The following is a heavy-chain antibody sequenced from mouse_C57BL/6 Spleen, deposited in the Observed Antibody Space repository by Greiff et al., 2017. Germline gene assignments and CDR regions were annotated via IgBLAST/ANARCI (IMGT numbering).Heavy chain of an antibody. J-gene: IGHJ3*01. CDR1: GYTFTSYW. CDR2: IDPSDSET. D-gene: IGHD2-1*01. V-gene: IGHV1-52*01. Sequence: VQLQQPGAELVRPGSSVKLSCKASGYTFTSYWMHWVKQRPIQGLEWIGNIDPSDSETHYNQKFKDKATLTVDKSSSTAYMQLSSLTSEDSAVYYCAREGEDYGNYLFAYWGQGTLVTVAA. CDR3: AREGEDYGNYLFAY.